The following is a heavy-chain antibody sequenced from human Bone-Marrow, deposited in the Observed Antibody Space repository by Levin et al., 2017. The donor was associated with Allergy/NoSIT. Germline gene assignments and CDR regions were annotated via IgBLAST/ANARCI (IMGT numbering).Heavy chain of an antibody. CDR1: GYTFTGYY. CDR3: AREDYGDYANDY. V-gene: IGHV1-2*02. Sequence: GESLKISCKASGYTFTGYYMHWVRQVPGQGLEWMGWINPNSGGTNYAQKFQGRVTMTRDTSISTAYMELSRLRSDDTAVYYCAREDYGDYANDYWGQGTLVTVSS. CDR2: INPNSGGT. J-gene: IGHJ4*02. D-gene: IGHD4-17*01.